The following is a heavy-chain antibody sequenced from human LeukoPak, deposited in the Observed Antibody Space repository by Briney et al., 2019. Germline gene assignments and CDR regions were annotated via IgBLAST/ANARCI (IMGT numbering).Heavy chain of an antibody. J-gene: IGHJ4*02. CDR2: LSDSGAST. D-gene: IGHD5-24*01. CDR1: GFTFTNHA. V-gene: IGHV3-23*01. Sequence: GGSLRLSCAASGFTFTNHAMAWVRLAPGKGLEWVSTLSDSGASTYYADSVKGRFTISRDNSQNTMYLQMDSLRDDDTGVYFCARTPSRDGYSHIDFWGQGALVTVSS. CDR3: ARTPSRDGYSHIDF.